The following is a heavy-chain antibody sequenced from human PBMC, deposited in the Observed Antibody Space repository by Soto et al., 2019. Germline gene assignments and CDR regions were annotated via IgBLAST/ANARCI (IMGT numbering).Heavy chain of an antibody. CDR3: ANVFRKKLRCFDRSNWFDP. Sequence: EVQLLESGGGLVQPGGSLRLSCAASGFTFSSYAMSWVRQAPGKGLEWVSAISGSGGSTYYADSVKGRFTISRDNSKKQLYLQRNSLRAEDAAVYYCANVFRKKLRCFDRSNWFDPWGPGTLVTVSS. CDR2: ISGSGGST. CDR1: GFTFSSYA. J-gene: IGHJ5*02. V-gene: IGHV3-23*01. D-gene: IGHD3-9*01.